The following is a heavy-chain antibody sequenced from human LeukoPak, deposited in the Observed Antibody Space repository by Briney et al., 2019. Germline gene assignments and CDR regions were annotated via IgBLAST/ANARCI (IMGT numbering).Heavy chain of an antibody. Sequence: SETLSLTCTVSGGSISSGSYYWSWIRQPAGKGLEWIGRIYTNGSTNYNPSLKSRVTISVDTSKNQFSLKLSSVTAADTAVYYCSSSSYYYYGMDVWGQGTTVTVSS. V-gene: IGHV4-61*02. CDR3: SSSSYYYYGMDV. J-gene: IGHJ6*02. CDR1: GGSISSGSYY. D-gene: IGHD6-6*01. CDR2: IYTNGST.